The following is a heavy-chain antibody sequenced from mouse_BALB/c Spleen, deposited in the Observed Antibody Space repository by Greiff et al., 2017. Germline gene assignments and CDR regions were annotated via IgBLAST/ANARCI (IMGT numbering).Heavy chain of an antibody. CDR3: AGRGYDGGYFDV. CDR2: IYPGSGST. V-gene: IGHV1-77*01. D-gene: IGHD3-2*02. Sequence: QVQLKQSGPELVKPGASVKMSCKASGYTFTDYVISWVKQRTGQGLEWIGEIYPGSGSTYYNEKFKGKATLTADKSSNTAYMRLSSLTSEDSAVYFGAGRGYDGGYFDVWGEGTTVTVSA. CDR1: GYTFTDYV. J-gene: IGHJ1*01.